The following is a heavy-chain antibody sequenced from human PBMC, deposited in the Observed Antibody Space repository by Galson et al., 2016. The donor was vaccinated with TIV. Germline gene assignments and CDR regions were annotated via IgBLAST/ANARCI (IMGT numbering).Heavy chain of an antibody. V-gene: IGHV4-61*02. J-gene: IGHJ4*02. Sequence: TLSLTCTVSGDSMTSGSYYWNWIRQPAGKGLEWIGRIYTSGRNSYNPSLKSRVTMSVDNPKNTVYLHMNSLRAEDTAVYFCAREFADYYFDFWGQGTLVTVSS. CDR3: AREFADYYFDF. CDR2: IYTSGRN. D-gene: IGHD2-21*02. CDR1: GDSMTSGSYY.